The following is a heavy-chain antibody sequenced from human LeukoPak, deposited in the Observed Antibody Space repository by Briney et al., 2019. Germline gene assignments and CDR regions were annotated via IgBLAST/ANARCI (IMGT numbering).Heavy chain of an antibody. CDR3: TKSGGAWYEGEY. Sequence: GGSLRLSCAVSGFTFSNYWMTWVRQAPGKGLEWVANINPDGSDKHYVGSVEGRFTISKDNAKNSLYLQMHSLRAEDTAVYYCTKSGGAWYEGEYWGQGALVTVSS. J-gene: IGHJ4*02. V-gene: IGHV3-7*05. D-gene: IGHD6-19*01. CDR1: GFTFSNYW. CDR2: INPDGSDK.